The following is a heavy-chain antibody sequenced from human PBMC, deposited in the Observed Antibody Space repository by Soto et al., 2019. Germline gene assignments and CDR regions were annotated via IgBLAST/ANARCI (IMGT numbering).Heavy chain of an antibody. CDR1: GDSVTSDNYY. Sequence: SETLSLTCTVSGDSVTSDNYYWTWIRQPPGKGLEWIGYIYSSGSTNYNPSLKSRVTISVETSRNQFSLKLTSVTAADTAVYYCARDTRGYSRAFDYWGQGTLVTVSS. V-gene: IGHV4-61*01. CDR2: IYSSGST. D-gene: IGHD5-18*01. CDR3: ARDTRGYSRAFDY. J-gene: IGHJ4*02.